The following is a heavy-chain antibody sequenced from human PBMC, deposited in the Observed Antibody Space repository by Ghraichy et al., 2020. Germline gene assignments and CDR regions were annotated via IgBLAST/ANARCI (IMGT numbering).Heavy chain of an antibody. D-gene: IGHD2-8*01. CDR3: ARPPNRGVFDI. CDR1: GGSIGSSSYF. Sequence: SQTLSLTCTVSGGSIGSSSYFWGWIRQPPGKGLEWIGSISYSGSTYYNPSLKSRVIISVDTSKNQFSLKLSSVTAADTAVYYCARPPNRGVFDIWGHGTMVTVSS. CDR2: ISYSGST. V-gene: IGHV4-39*01. J-gene: IGHJ3*02.